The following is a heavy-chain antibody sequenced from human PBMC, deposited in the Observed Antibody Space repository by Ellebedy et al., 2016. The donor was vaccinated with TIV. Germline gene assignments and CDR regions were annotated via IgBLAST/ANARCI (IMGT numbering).Heavy chain of an antibody. D-gene: IGHD5-12*01. J-gene: IGHJ6*02. CDR2: IHPNSGDT. Sequence: AASVKVSCKASGYTLTGYYMHWVRQAPGQGLEWMGWIHPNSGDTIYAQKFQDRVTLTRDTSINKAYMELSRLRSDDTAVYYCARDRGGYGGGYYGMDVWGQGTTVTVSS. CDR3: ARDRGGYGGGYYGMDV. V-gene: IGHV1-2*02. CDR1: GYTLTGYY.